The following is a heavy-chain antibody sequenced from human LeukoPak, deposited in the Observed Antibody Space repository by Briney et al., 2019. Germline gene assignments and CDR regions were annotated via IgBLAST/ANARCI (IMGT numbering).Heavy chain of an antibody. Sequence: GASVKVSCKASGGTFSSYAISWVRQAPGQGLEWMGGIIPIFGTANYAQKFQGRVTITADESTSTAYMELSSLRSEDTAVYYCASSARWQVYAVRGDAFDIWGQGTMVTVSS. CDR1: GGTFSSYA. CDR2: IIPIFGTA. J-gene: IGHJ3*02. V-gene: IGHV1-69*13. CDR3: ASSARWQVYAVRGDAFDI. D-gene: IGHD2-8*01.